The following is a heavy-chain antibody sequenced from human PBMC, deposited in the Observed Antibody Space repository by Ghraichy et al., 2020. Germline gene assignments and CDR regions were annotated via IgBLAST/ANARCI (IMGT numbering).Heavy chain of an antibody. V-gene: IGHV3-21*01. J-gene: IGHJ4*02. D-gene: IGHD4-17*01. CDR3: AKNHDYGDYIGFDY. Sequence: GGSLRLSCAASGFTFSIYSLNWVRQAPGKGLEWVSSISGSSNYIYYADSVKGRFTISRDNAKNSVYLQMNSLRAEDTAVYYCAKNHDYGDYIGFDYWGQGTLVTVSS. CDR2: ISGSSNYI. CDR1: GFTFSIYS.